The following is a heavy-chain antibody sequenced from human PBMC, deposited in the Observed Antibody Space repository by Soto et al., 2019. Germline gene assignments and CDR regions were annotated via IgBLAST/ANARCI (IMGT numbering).Heavy chain of an antibody. V-gene: IGHV3-21*01. Sequence: VGSLRLSCAASGFTFSSYSMNWVSQAPGKGLEWVSSISSSSSYIYYADSVKGRFTISRDNAKNSLYLQMNSLRAEDTAVYYCARDMRSRDGYNHDAFDIWGQGTMVTVSS. CDR2: ISSSSSYI. D-gene: IGHD5-12*01. CDR3: ARDMRSRDGYNHDAFDI. CDR1: GFTFSSYS. J-gene: IGHJ3*02.